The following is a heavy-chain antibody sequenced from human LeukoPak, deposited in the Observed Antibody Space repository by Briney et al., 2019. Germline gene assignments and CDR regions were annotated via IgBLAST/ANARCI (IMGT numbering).Heavy chain of an antibody. V-gene: IGHV3-23*01. Sequence: GGSLRLSCAASGFTFSSYAMSWVRQAPGKGLEWVSAISGSGGSTYYADSVKGRSTISRDSSKNTLYLQMNSLRVEDTAVYYCSSGPGKAGKYYFDYWGQGNLVTVSS. J-gene: IGHJ4*02. CDR2: ISGSGGST. D-gene: IGHD3-22*01. CDR3: SSGPGKAGKYYFDY. CDR1: GFTFSSYA.